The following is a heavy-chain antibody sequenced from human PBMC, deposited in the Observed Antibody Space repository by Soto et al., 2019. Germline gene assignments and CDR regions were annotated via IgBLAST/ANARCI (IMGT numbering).Heavy chain of an antibody. J-gene: IGHJ4*01. Sequence: GGSLRLSCAASGFTLSDYCMHWVRQVPGKGLLWVSRISVDGGDTTYADSVKGRFTISRDNAKNTLYLQMDTLRAEDTAIYYCVRAPEQRPIDYCGHASLVTVSS. V-gene: IGHV3-74*01. CDR1: GFTLSDYC. D-gene: IGHD6-19*01. CDR3: VRAPEQRPIDY. CDR2: ISVDGGDT.